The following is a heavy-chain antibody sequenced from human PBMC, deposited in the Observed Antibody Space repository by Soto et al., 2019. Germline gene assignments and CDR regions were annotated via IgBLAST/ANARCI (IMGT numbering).Heavy chain of an antibody. CDR1: GGSISSGGYS. J-gene: IGHJ4*02. CDR3: ASSYYYDFWSGYPSPTLGY. Sequence: TSETLSLTCAVSGGSISSGGYSWSWIRQPPGKGLEWIGYIYHSGSTYYNPSLKSRVTISVDRSKNQFSLKLSSVTAADTAVYYCASSYYYDFWSGYPSPTLGYWGQGTLVTVSS. V-gene: IGHV4-30-2*01. D-gene: IGHD3-3*01. CDR2: IYHSGST.